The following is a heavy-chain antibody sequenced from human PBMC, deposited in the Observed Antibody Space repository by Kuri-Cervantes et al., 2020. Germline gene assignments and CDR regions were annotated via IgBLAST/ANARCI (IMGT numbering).Heavy chain of an antibody. CDR2: ISYDGSNK. CDR3: ARHSSRWGMDV. D-gene: IGHD6-13*01. CDR1: GFTFSSYA. J-gene: IGHJ6*02. Sequence: GESLKISCAASGFTFSSYAMHWVRQAPDKGLEWVAVISYDGSNKYYADSVKGRFTISRDNSKNTLYLQMNSLRAEDTAVYYCARHSSRWGMDVWGQGTTVTVSS. V-gene: IGHV3-30-3*01.